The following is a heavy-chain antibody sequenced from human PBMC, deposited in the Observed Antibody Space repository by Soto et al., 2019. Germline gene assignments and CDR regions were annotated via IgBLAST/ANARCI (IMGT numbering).Heavy chain of an antibody. CDR1: GFTFSSYT. V-gene: IGHV3-30-3*01. Sequence: QVQLVESGGGVVQPGRSLRLPCAVSGFTFSSYTMHWVRQAPGKGLEWVARISHDGSNRYYADSVKGRFTISRDNSKNTLYLQMNSLRTEDTAVYYCASAGDHWGQGTLVTVSS. D-gene: IGHD3-10*01. CDR2: ISHDGSNR. J-gene: IGHJ4*02. CDR3: ASAGDH.